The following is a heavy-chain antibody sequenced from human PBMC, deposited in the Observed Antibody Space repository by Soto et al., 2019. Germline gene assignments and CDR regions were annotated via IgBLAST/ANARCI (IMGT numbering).Heavy chain of an antibody. V-gene: IGHV4-34*01. D-gene: IGHD1-7*01. CDR1: GGSFSGYY. Sequence: SETLSLTCAVYGGSFSGYYWSWIRQPPGKGLEWIGEINHSGSTNYNPSLKSRVTISVDTSKNQFSLKLSSVTAADTAVYYCAGGTGTTFYGMDVWGQGTTVTV. CDR3: AGGTGTTFYGMDV. CDR2: INHSGST. J-gene: IGHJ6*02.